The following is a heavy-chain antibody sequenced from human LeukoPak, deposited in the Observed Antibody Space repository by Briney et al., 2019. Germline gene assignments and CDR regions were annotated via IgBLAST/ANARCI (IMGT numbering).Heavy chain of an antibody. Sequence: GGSLRLSCAASGFTVRSNYISWVRQAPGKGLEWVSIIYSGDSTYCADSVKGRFTISRDNSKNTLYLQMNSLRAEDTAVYYCARVASSLLYYFDYWGQGTLVTVSS. CDR1: GFTVRSNY. J-gene: IGHJ4*02. D-gene: IGHD6-13*01. CDR3: ARVASSLLYYFDY. V-gene: IGHV3-66*01. CDR2: IYSGDST.